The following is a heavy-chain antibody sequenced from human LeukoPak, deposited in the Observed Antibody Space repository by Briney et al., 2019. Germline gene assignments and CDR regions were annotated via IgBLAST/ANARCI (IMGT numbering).Heavy chain of an antibody. J-gene: IGHJ3*02. CDR3: AREEIAAIWSSNRNAFDI. Sequence: GGSLRLSCAASGFTFSSYAMHWVRQAPGKGLEWVAVISYDGSNKYYADSVKGRFTISRDNSKNTLYLQMNSLRAEDTAVYYCAREEIAAIWSSNRNAFDIWGQGTMVTVSS. CDR1: GFTFSSYA. CDR2: ISYDGSNK. D-gene: IGHD5-24*01. V-gene: IGHV3-30-3*01.